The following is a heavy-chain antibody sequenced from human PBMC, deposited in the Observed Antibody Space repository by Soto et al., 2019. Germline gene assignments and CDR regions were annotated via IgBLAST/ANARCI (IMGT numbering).Heavy chain of an antibody. J-gene: IGHJ6*02. Sequence: GGSLRLSCAASGFTFSSYAMRWVRQAPGGGLDEASAISGGGGSTYYAGAVMCRFTISRNNSKDTLNLKMNSLRVEDTAVYYGAKEEWGLQEGYYYGMDVWGQGTTVTVSS. CDR2: ISGGGGST. CDR1: GFTFSSYA. D-gene: IGHD1-26*01. V-gene: IGHV3-23*01. CDR3: AKEEWGLQEGYYYGMDV.